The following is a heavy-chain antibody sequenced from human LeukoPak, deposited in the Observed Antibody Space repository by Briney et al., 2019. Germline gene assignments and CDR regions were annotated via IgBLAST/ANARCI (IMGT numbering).Heavy chain of an antibody. J-gene: IGHJ4*02. D-gene: IGHD5-18*01. CDR3: AKDMGYTFGHAFDY. Sequence: GGSLRLSRAASGFTFSSYSMHWVRQAPGKGLEWVALTSYDGSNKYYADSVKGRFTISRDNSKNTLYLQMNSLRTEDTAMYYCAKDMGYTFGHAFDYWGQGTLVTVSS. V-gene: IGHV3-30-3*01. CDR1: GFTFSSYS. CDR2: TSYDGSNK.